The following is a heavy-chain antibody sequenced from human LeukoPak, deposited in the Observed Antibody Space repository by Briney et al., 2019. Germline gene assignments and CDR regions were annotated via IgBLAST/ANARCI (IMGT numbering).Heavy chain of an antibody. CDR2: MDPTGSQK. CDR1: GFTFNGSW. J-gene: IGHJ4*02. V-gene: IGHV3-7*01. D-gene: IGHD1-1*01. CDR3: AIWTSGNY. Sequence: PGESLRLSCAASGFTFNGSWMNWVRQAPGKGLEWVANMDPTGSQKRYVDSVRGRFTISKDNPGASLYLDMHSLRAEDTAIYYCAIWTSGNYWGQGTLVTVSS.